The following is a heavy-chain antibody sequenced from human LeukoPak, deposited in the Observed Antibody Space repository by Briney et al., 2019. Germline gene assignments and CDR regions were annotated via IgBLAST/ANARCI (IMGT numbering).Heavy chain of an antibody. CDR2: INWNGGST. Sequence: GGSLRLSCAASGFTFSNYAMRWDRQAPGKGLEWVSGINWNGGSTGYADSVKGRFTISRDNAKNSLYLQMNSLRAEDTALYYCARGYDNFDYWGQGTLVTVSS. J-gene: IGHJ4*02. CDR3: ARGYDNFDY. D-gene: IGHD1-14*01. V-gene: IGHV3-20*04. CDR1: GFTFSNYA.